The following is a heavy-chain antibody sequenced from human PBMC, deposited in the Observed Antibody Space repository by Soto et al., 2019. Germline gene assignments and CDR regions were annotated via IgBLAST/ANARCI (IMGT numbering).Heavy chain of an antibody. CDR2: IKSKTDGGTT. Sequence: GGSLRLSCAASGFTFSNAWMNWVRQAPGKGLEWVGRIKSKTDGGTTDYAAPIKGRVTISRDDSKNTRYLQMNGLKTEETAVYYCTTGPSVDGSGSYNVDYWGQGTLVTVSS. V-gene: IGHV3-15*07. D-gene: IGHD3-10*01. J-gene: IGHJ4*02. CDR1: GFTFSNAW. CDR3: TTGPSVDGSGSYNVDY.